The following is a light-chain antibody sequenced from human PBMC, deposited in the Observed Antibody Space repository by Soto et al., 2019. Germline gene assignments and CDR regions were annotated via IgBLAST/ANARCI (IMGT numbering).Light chain of an antibody. J-gene: IGLJ3*02. V-gene: IGLV1-47*01. CDR1: SSNIGTNH. CDR3: AAWDDSLSGWV. Sequence: QSVLTQPPSASGTPGQWVTISCSGGSSNIGTNHVYWYQHLPGAAPKLLIHRNSLRPSGVPDRFSGSNSGTSASLAISGLRSDDEADYYCAAWDDSLSGWVFGGGTKLTVL. CDR2: RNS.